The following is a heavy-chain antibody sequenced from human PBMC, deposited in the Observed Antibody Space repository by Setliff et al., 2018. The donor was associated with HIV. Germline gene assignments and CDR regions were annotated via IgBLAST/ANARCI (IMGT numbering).Heavy chain of an antibody. V-gene: IGHV4-34*01. J-gene: IGHJ4*02. Sequence: PSQTLSLTCAVYGDSFTDYYGSWIRQSPGKGLEWIGDISHSGNTNYNPSLKSRVTISVVTSKSHFSLKMASVTAADTAIYFCSRGALSLTMTKLLSFFDSWGQGTQVTVSS. CDR2: ISHSGNT. CDR3: SRGALSLTMTKLLSFFDS. D-gene: IGHD3-22*01. CDR1: GDSFTDYY.